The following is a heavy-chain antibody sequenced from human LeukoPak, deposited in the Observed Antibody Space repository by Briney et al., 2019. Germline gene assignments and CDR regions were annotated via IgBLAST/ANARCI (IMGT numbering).Heavy chain of an antibody. CDR1: GFTFSSYW. CDR3: ATEYGSGRNYYYYMDV. CDR2: IKKDGSEK. Sequence: GGSLRLSCAASGFTFSSYWMSWVRQAPGKGLEWVANIKKDGSEKYYVDSVKGRFTISRDNAKTSLYLQMISLRAEDTAVYYCATEYGSGRNYYYYMDVWGKGTTVTVSS. D-gene: IGHD3-10*01. J-gene: IGHJ6*03. V-gene: IGHV3-7*01.